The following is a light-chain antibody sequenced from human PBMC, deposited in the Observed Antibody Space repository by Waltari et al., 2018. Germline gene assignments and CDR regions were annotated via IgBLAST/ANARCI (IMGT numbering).Light chain of an antibody. J-gene: IGLJ3*02. CDR1: NSHVGPYNY. V-gene: IGLV2-8*01. Sequence: QSSLTHPAPVSGSPGQSTPLSLSGTNSHVGPYNYVSWYQQHPGKVPQVMIYGVNKRPSGVPDRFSGSKSGNTASLTVSVLQAEDEADYYCCSYTGSNNWVFGGGTKLTVL. CDR2: GVN. CDR3: CSYTGSNNWV.